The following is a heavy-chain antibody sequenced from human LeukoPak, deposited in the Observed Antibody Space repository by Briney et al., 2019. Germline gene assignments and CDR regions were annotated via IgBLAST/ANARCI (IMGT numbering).Heavy chain of an antibody. CDR3: AKGGLGAYYYFDY. CDR1: GFTFDDYG. J-gene: IGHJ4*02. Sequence: GGSLRLSCAASGFTFDDYGMSWVRQAPGKGLEWVSGINWNGGSTGYADSVKGRFTISRDNAKNSLYLQMNSLGAEDTALYYCAKGGLGAYYYFDYWGQGTLVTVSS. V-gene: IGHV3-20*04. CDR2: INWNGGST. D-gene: IGHD1-26*01.